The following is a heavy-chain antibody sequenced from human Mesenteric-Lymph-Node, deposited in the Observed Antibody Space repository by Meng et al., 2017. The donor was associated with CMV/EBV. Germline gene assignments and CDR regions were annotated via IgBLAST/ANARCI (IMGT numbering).Heavy chain of an antibody. J-gene: IGHJ4*02. CDR3: ARDPSSPTVGIDY. Sequence: KAIGLTFSKYYNHGVRKAPGQRLECMGWINLNSGDAKYPQKFQGRVTMTRDTSIGTAYMELNSLTSDDTAIYYCARDPSSPTVGIDYWGQGTEVTVSS. D-gene: IGHD7-27*01. V-gene: IGHV1-2*02. CDR1: GLTFSKYY. CDR2: INLNSGDA.